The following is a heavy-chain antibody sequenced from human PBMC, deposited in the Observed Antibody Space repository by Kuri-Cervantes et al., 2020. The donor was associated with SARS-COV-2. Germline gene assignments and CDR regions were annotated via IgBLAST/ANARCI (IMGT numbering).Heavy chain of an antibody. Sequence: SQTLSLTCAVYGGSFSGFYYSWIRQPPGKGLEWIGEINHSVSTNYNPSLKSRVTISVDTSKNQFSLKLSSVTAADTAVYYCARWGRGSVLRFLEWSGYGMDVWGQGTTVTVSS. CDR1: GGSFSGFY. CDR2: INHSVST. D-gene: IGHD3-3*01. CDR3: ARWGRGSVLRFLEWSGYGMDV. V-gene: IGHV4-34*01. J-gene: IGHJ6*02.